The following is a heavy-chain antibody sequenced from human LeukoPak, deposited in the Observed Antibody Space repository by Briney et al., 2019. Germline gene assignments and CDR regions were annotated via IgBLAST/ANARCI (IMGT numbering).Heavy chain of an antibody. V-gene: IGHV4-31*03. J-gene: IGHJ5*02. Sequence: SQTLSLTCTVSGGSISSGGYYWSWIRQHPGKGLEWIGYIYYSGSTYYNPSLKSRVTISVDTSKNQFSLKLSSVTAADTAVYYCARGPIAAAGNYWFDPWGQGTLVTVSS. CDR3: ARGPIAAAGNYWFDP. CDR2: IYYSGST. CDR1: GGSISSGGYY. D-gene: IGHD6-13*01.